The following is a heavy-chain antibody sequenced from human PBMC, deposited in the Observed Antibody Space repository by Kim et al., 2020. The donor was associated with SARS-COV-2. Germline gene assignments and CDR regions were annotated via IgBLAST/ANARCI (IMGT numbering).Heavy chain of an antibody. V-gene: IGHV3-30*03. D-gene: IGHD6-6*01. J-gene: IGHJ5*02. CDR2: ISYDGRNI. CDR3: ARDRTSIARWGVHAFDP. Sequence: GGSLRLSCTASGFTFNIYGMHWVRRTPGEGLEWVAVISYDGRNIYYRDSVKGRFTISRDNSKNMVYLQMNSLRAEDTAMHYCARDRTSIARWGVHAFDPRGQGTLVTVSS. CDR1: GFTFNIYG.